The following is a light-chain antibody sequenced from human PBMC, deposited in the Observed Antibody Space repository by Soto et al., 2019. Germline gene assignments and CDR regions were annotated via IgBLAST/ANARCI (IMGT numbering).Light chain of an antibody. CDR1: SSNIGNNY. CDR2: DNN. J-gene: IGLJ2*01. V-gene: IGLV1-51*01. CDR3: ATWDYSLTGEV. Sequence: QSVLTQPPSASGTPGQRVTVSCSGSSSNIGNNYVSWYQQLPGTAPKLLIYDNNKRPSGIPDRFSGSKSGTSGTLDITGLQTGDEADYYCATWDYSLTGEVFGGGTQLTVL.